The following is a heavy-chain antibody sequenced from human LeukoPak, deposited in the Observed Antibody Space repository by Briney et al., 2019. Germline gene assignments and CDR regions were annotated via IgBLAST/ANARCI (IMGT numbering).Heavy chain of an antibody. V-gene: IGHV4-39*01. J-gene: IGHJ4*02. Sequence: SETLSLTCTVSGGSISSGSYYWGWIRQPPGKGLEWIGSIYYSGSTYYNPSLKSRVTISVDTSKNQFSLKLSSVTAADTAVYYCASRLDYYDTKDYWGQGTLVTVSS. CDR3: ASRLDYYDTKDY. CDR2: IYYSGST. D-gene: IGHD3-22*01. CDR1: GGSISSGSYY.